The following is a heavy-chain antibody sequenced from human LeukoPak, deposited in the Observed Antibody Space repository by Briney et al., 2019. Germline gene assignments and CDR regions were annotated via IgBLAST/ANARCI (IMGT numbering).Heavy chain of an antibody. CDR2: ISGSGGST. Sequence: PGGSLRLSCAASGFTFSSYAMSWVRQAPGKGLEWVSAISGSGGSTYYADSVKGRFTISRDNSKNTLYLQMNSLRAKDTAVYYCAKSGQWLVPQGLDYWGQGTLVTVSS. CDR3: AKSGQWLVPQGLDY. D-gene: IGHD6-19*01. V-gene: IGHV3-23*01. CDR1: GFTFSSYA. J-gene: IGHJ4*02.